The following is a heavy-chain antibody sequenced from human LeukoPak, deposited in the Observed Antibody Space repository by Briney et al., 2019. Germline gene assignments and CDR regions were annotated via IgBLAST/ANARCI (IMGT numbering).Heavy chain of an antibody. CDR2: IYYSGST. D-gene: IGHD2-8*01. J-gene: IGHJ4*02. V-gene: IGHV4-30-4*08. Sequence: SQTLSLTCTVSGGSISSGDYYWSWIRQPPGNGLEWIGYIYYSGSTYYNPSLKSRVTISVDTSKNQFSLKLSSVTAADTAVYYFARSRFYCTNGVCYRGREIDYGGQGTLVTVSS. CDR3: ARSRFYCTNGVCYRGREIDY. CDR1: GGSISSGDYY.